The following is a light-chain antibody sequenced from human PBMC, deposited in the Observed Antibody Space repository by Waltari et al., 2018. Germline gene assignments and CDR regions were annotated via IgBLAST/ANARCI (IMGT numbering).Light chain of an antibody. CDR3: SSYSDSWL. CDR2: EVS. V-gene: IGLV2-14*01. J-gene: IGLJ2*01. CDR1: IRGIRVYAY. Sequence: QSALTQPASVSGPPGEPITISCSGDIRGIRVYAYVSWDQHPHGKAPHLVLSWYQHPPCKAPQLILYEVSHRPAGVSNRFSGSKSGNTASLTISGLQAEDEADYYGSSYSDSWLFGGGTQLTVL.